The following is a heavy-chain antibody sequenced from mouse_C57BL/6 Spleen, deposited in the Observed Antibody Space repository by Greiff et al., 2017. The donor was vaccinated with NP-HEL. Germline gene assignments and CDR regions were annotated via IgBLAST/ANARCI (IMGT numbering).Heavy chain of an antibody. J-gene: IGHJ4*01. Sequence: QVQLKESGAELARPGASVKLSCKASGYTFTSYGISWVKQRTGQGLEWIGEIYPRSGNTYYNEKFKGKATLTADKSSSTAYMELRSLTSEDSAVYFCARSGNPYAMDYWGQGTSVTVSS. CDR3: ARSGNPYAMDY. V-gene: IGHV1-81*01. CDR1: GYTFTSYG. CDR2: IYPRSGNT.